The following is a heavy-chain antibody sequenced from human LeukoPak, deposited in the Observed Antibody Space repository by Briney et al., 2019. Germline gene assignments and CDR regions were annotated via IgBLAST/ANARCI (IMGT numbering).Heavy chain of an antibody. CDR1: GGSISSYY. J-gene: IGHJ4*02. CDR2: IYYSGST. V-gene: IGHV4-59*01. CDR3: ARDLREDDFWSGYPPPYFDY. Sequence: PSETLSLTCTVSGGSISSYYWSWIRQPPGKGLEWIGYIYYSGSTNYNPSLKSRVTISVDTSKNQFSLKLSSVTAADTAVYYCARDLREDDFWSGYPPPYFDYWGQGTLVTVSS. D-gene: IGHD3-3*01.